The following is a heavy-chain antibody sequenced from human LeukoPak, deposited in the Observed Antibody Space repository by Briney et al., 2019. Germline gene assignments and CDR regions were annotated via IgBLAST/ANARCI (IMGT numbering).Heavy chain of an antibody. CDR3: ASLYCSSTSCPLRDFDY. D-gene: IGHD2-2*01. Sequence: GGSLRLSCAASGFTVSSNYMSWVRQAPGKGLEWVSVIYSGGSTYYADSVKGRFTISRDNSKNTLYLQMNSLRAEDTAVYYCASLYCSSTSCPLRDFDYWGQGTLVTVSS. V-gene: IGHV3-53*01. J-gene: IGHJ4*02. CDR1: GFTVSSNY. CDR2: IYSGGST.